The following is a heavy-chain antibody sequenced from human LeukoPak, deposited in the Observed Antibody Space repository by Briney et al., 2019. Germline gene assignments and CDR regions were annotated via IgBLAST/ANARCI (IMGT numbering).Heavy chain of an antibody. CDR3: ARDSKYYYDSSGYFYWFDP. Sequence: PGGSLRLSCAASGFTFSSYWMSWVRQAPGKGPEWVANIQQEGSEKYYVDSVKGRFTISRDNAKKSLYLQMNSLRAEDTAVYYCARDSKYYYDSSGYFYWFDPWGQGTLATVSS. D-gene: IGHD3-22*01. V-gene: IGHV3-7*04. CDR2: IQQEGSEK. CDR1: GFTFSSYW. J-gene: IGHJ5*02.